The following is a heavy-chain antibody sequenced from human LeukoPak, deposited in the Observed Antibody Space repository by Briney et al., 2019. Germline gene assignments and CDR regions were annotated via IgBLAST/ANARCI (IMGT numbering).Heavy chain of an antibody. CDR2: NNPNSGGT. V-gene: IGHV1-2*06. J-gene: IGHJ3*02. Sequence: ASVKVSCKAAGYTFTSYGISWVRQAPGQGLEWMGRNNPNSGGTNYAQKFQGRVTMTRDTSISTAYMELSRLRSDDTAVYYCARGPRLDSSGWYYGAFDIWGQGTMVTVSS. D-gene: IGHD6-19*01. CDR3: ARGPRLDSSGWYYGAFDI. CDR1: GYTFTSYG.